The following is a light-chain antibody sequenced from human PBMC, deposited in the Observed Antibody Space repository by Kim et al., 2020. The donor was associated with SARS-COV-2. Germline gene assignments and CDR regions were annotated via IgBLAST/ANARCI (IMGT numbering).Light chain of an antibody. Sequence: DIQMTQSLSTLSASVGDRVTVTCRASQSVSGWLAWYQQKPGKAPKLLIYDASTLQSGVPSRFSGSGSGTEFTLTISSLQPDDFATYYCQQYNSHSWTFGQGTKVDIK. CDR2: DAS. CDR3: QQYNSHSWT. CDR1: QSVSGW. V-gene: IGKV1-5*01. J-gene: IGKJ1*01.